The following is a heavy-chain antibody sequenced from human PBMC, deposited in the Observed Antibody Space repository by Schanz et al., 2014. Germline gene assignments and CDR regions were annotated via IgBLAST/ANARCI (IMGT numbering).Heavy chain of an antibody. CDR2: VCYDGSKE. J-gene: IGHJ6*02. CDR1: GFTFSNHA. CDR3: VKDLQRELLRDDHYYGMDV. D-gene: IGHD1-26*01. Sequence: VQLVESGGGLVQPGGSLRLSCATSGFTFSNHAMSWVRQAPGKGLEWVAVVCYDGSKEYYADSGKGRFTTSRDNSKNTMYLQMNSLRAEDTAVYYCVKDLQRELLRDDHYYGMDVWGQGTTVTVSS. V-gene: IGHV3-33*06.